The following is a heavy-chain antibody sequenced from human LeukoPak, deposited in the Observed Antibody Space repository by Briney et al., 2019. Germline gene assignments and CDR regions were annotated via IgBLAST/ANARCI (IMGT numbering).Heavy chain of an antibody. CDR3: ARERLYSGYEDY. V-gene: IGHV3-21*01. CDR2: ISSSSSYI. CDR1: GFTFSSYS. Sequence: PGGSLRLSCAASGFTFSSYSMNWVRQAPGKGLEWVSSISSSSSYIYYADSVKGRFTISRDNAKNSLYLQMNSLRAEDTAVYYCARERLYSGYEDYWGQGTLVTVSS. D-gene: IGHD5-12*01. J-gene: IGHJ4*02.